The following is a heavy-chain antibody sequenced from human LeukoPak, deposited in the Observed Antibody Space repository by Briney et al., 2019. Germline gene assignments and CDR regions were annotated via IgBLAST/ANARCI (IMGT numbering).Heavy chain of an antibody. CDR3: ASGWALS. Sequence: SQTLSPTCAVSGDSVSNKMGAWNWIRQSPSRGLEWLGRTYLRSEWHTDYAFSVRGRLTITADTSKNHFSLQLASVTPEDSAVYYCASGWALSWGQGTLVTVSS. CDR1: GDSVSNKMGA. CDR2: TYLRSEWHT. V-gene: IGHV6-1*01. J-gene: IGHJ5*02. D-gene: IGHD1-26*01.